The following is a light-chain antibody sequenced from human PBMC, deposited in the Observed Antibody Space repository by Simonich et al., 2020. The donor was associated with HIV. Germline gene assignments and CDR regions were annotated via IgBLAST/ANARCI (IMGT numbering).Light chain of an antibody. Sequence: DIKMTQSPSTLSASVGDRVTITCRASQIVSIWVAWYQQKPGKAPKLLIYKASTLESGVPLRFSGSGSGTDYTLTISSLQPEDFATYYCQQYYYTPLFTFGPGTKVDIK. CDR3: QQYYYTPLFT. CDR2: KAS. J-gene: IGKJ3*01. CDR1: QIVSIW. V-gene: IGKV1-5*03.